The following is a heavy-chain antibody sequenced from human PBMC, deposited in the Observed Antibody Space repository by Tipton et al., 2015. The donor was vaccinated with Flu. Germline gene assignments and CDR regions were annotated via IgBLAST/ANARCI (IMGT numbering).Heavy chain of an antibody. V-gene: IGHV4-39*07. CDR1: GASVSSSAYY. Sequence: TLSLTCTVSGASVSSSAYYWAWVRQPPGKGLEWIGNVYQSGSTSHNPSLKSRVTISIDTSADQFFLKLKSVTAADTAVYFCASFVRPYFTNGLDVWGQGTTVTVFS. D-gene: IGHD3-10*02. J-gene: IGHJ6*02. CDR3: ASFVRPYFTNGLDV. CDR2: VYQSGST.